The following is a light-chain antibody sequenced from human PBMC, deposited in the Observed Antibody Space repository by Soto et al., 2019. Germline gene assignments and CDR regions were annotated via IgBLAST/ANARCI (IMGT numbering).Light chain of an antibody. CDR2: AAS. CDR3: QQSYSTPLT. V-gene: IGKV1-39*01. J-gene: IGKJ4*01. CDR1: QSISSY. Sequence: DIQMTQSPSSLSSSVLDRFTITCGSSQSISSYLNWYQQKPGKAPKLLIYAASSLQSGVPSRFSGSGSGTDFTLTISSLQPEDFATYYCQQSYSTPLTFGGGTKVDIK.